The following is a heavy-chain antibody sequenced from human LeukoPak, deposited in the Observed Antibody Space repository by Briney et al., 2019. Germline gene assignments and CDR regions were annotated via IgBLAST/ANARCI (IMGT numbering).Heavy chain of an antibody. CDR1: GGSISSYY. CDR2: IYYSGST. J-gene: IGHJ3*02. D-gene: IGHD4-17*01. Sequence: SETLSLTCTVSGGSISSYYWSWIRQPPGKGLEWIGYIYYSGSTNYNPSLKSRVTISVDTSKNQFSLKLSSVTAADTAVYYCARVSGTVTLDAFDIWGQGTMVTVSS. V-gene: IGHV4-59*01. CDR3: ARVSGTVTLDAFDI.